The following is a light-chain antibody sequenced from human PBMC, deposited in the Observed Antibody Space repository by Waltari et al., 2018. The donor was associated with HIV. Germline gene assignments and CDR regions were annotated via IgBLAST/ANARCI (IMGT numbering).Light chain of an antibody. CDR1: TSNIGSNT. J-gene: IGLJ2*01. CDR2: RNH. Sequence: QSVLTQPPSASGTLGQAVTISCFGSTSNIGSNTVNWYQPRPGAAPKLIIFRNHQRPSGVPARFSGSQSGTSAFLTITGLLSGDEATYYCAAWDASLHVLFGGGTQLTVV. V-gene: IGLV1-44*01. CDR3: AAWDASLHVL.